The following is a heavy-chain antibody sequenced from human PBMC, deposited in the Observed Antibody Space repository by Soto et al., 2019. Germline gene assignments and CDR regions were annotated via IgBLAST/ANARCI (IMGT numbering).Heavy chain of an antibody. V-gene: IGHV1-69*01. CDR2: IIPISGTA. J-gene: IGHJ6*02. CDR3: ASSQGSSTSLEIYYYYYYGMDV. CDR1: GGTFSSYA. D-gene: IGHD2-2*01. Sequence: QVQLVQSGAEVKKPGSSVKVSCKASGGTFSSYAISWVRQAPGQGLEWMGGIIPISGTANYAQKFQGRVTITADDSTRTAYMELSSLRSEDTAVYYCASSQGSSTSLEIYYYYYYGMDVWGQGTTVTVSS.